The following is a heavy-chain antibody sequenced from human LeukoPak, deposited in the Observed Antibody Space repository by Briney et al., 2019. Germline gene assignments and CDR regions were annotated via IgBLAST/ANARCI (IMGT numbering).Heavy chain of an antibody. CDR1: GGSFSGYY. Sequence: SETLSVTCAVYGGSFSGYYWGWIRKPPGKGLEWSGEINHSGSTNYNPSLKSRVTISVDTSKNQFSLKLSSVTAADTAVYYSARGGPYGSGSYYNAYSPFDPWGPGTLVTVS. CDR3: ARGGPYGSGSYYNAYSPFDP. CDR2: INHSGST. J-gene: IGHJ5*02. V-gene: IGHV4-34*01. D-gene: IGHD3-10*01.